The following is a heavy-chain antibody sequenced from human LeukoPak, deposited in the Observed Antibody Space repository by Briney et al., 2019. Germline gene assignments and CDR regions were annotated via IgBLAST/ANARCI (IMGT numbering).Heavy chain of an antibody. D-gene: IGHD3-22*01. CDR3: ARGRQDVTMIVVVMTAVSYYLDV. J-gene: IGHJ6*03. Sequence: SETLSLTCAVYGGSFSGYYWTWIRQPPEKGLEWIGEMNPRGSTNYNPSLKSRVTISVDTPKNQFSRELISVTAADTAVYYCARGRQDVTMIVVVMTAVSYYLDVWGKGTTVTVS. V-gene: IGHV4-34*01. CDR1: GGSFSGYY. CDR2: MNPRGST.